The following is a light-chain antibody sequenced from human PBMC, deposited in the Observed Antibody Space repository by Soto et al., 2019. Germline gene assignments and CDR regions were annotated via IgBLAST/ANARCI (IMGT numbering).Light chain of an antibody. CDR2: KAS. Sequence: DIQMTQSPSTLSASVGDRVTITCRASESINSWLAWYQQKPGKAPTLLIYKASSLQSGVPSRFSGSGSGTEFTLTISSLQPDDFATYYCQQYNHWYTFGQGTKLEIK. CDR1: ESINSW. CDR3: QQYNHWYT. V-gene: IGKV1-5*03. J-gene: IGKJ2*01.